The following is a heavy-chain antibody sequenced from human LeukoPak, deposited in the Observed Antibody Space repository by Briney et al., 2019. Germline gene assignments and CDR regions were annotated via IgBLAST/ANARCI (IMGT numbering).Heavy chain of an antibody. CDR3: ARDLVSSRATGPWGY. D-gene: IGHD6-13*01. V-gene: IGHV1-3*01. CDR2: INAGNGNT. CDR1: GYTFTSYA. Sequence: GASVKVSCKASGYTFTSYAMHWVRQAPAQRLEGMGWINAGNGNTKYSQKFQGRVTIIRDTSASTAYMELSSLRSEDTAVYYGARDLVSSRATGPWGYWGKGTLVTVSS. J-gene: IGHJ4*02.